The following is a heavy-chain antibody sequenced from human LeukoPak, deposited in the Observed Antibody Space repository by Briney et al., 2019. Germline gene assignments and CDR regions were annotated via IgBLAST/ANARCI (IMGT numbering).Heavy chain of an antibody. V-gene: IGHV3-30-3*01. D-gene: IGHD6-19*01. CDR3: AREGYSSGHFDY. CDR1: GFTFSSYA. J-gene: IGHJ4*02. Sequence: PGRPLRLSCAASGFTFSSYAMHWVRQAPGKGLEWVAVISYDGSNKYYADSVKGRFTISRDNSKNTLYLQMNSLRAEDTAVYYCAREGYSSGHFDYWGQGTLVTVSS. CDR2: ISYDGSNK.